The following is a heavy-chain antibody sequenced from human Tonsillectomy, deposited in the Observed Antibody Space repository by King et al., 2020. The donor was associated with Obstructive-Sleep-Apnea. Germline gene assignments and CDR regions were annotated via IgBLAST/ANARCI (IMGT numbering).Heavy chain of an antibody. D-gene: IGHD4-17*01. Sequence: QLVQSGGGLVKPGGSLRLSCAASGFTFNSYSMNWVRRAPGKGLEWVSYISSSGSYIYSADSVKGRFTISRDNAKNSLYLQMNSLRAEDTAVYYCARMDYGDYGGPFDSWGQGTLVTVSS. CDR2: ISSSGSYI. V-gene: IGHV3-21*01. J-gene: IGHJ4*02. CDR3: ARMDYGDYGGPFDS. CDR1: GFTFNSYS.